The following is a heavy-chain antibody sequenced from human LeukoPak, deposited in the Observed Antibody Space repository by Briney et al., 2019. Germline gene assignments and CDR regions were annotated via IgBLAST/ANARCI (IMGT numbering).Heavy chain of an antibody. V-gene: IGHV4-59*01. CDR2: IYYSGST. D-gene: IGHD2-15*01. Sequence: PSETLSLTCAVYGGSFSGYYWSWIRQPPGKGLEWIGYIYYSGSTNYNPSLKSRVTISVDTSKNQFSLKLSSVTAADTAVYYCASGYCSGGSCYVGAFDIWGQGTMVTVSS. CDR3: ASGYCSGGSCYVGAFDI. CDR1: GGSFSGYY. J-gene: IGHJ3*02.